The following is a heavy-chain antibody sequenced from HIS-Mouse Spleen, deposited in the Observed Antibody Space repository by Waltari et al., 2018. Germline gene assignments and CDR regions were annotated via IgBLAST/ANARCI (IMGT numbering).Heavy chain of an antibody. D-gene: IGHD3-22*01. CDR3: ASGGSMIVVALFDY. J-gene: IGHJ4*02. CDR1: GFTFSSYW. Sequence: EVQLVESGGGLVQPGGSLRLSCAASGFTFSSYWMHWVRASPGKGLVWVSRINSDGSSTSYADSVKGRFTISRDNAKNTLYLQMNSLRAEDTAVYYCASGGSMIVVALFDYWGQGTLVTVSS. V-gene: IGHV3-74*01. CDR2: INSDGSST.